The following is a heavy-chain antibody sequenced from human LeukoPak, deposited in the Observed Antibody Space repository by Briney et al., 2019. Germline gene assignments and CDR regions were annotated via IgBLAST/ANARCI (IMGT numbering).Heavy chain of an antibody. Sequence: SETLSLTCAVYGGSFSGYYWSWIRQPPGKGLEWIGEINHSGSTNYNPSLKSRVTISVDTSKNQFSLRLSSVTAADTAVYYCARGPPLRYFDWSYYFDYWGQGTLVTVSS. D-gene: IGHD3-9*01. J-gene: IGHJ4*02. CDR2: INHSGST. V-gene: IGHV4-34*01. CDR1: GGSFSGYY. CDR3: ARGPPLRYFDWSYYFDY.